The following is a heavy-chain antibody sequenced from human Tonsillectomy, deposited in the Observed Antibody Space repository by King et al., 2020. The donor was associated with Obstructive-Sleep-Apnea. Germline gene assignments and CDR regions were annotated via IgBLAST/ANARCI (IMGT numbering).Heavy chain of an antibody. V-gene: IGHV3-23*04. CDR1: GFTFSSYA. CDR2: ISDSGGST. J-gene: IGHJ3*02. CDR3: AKRNRYYDSTGYYSGAFDI. Sequence: VQLVESGGGLVQPGGSLRLSCAASGFTFSSYAMNWVRQAPGKGLEWVSAISDSGGSTYYADSVKGRFTNSRDNSKNTLYLQMNSLRAEDTAVYYCAKRNRYYDSTGYYSGAFDIWGQGTKVTVSS. D-gene: IGHD3-22*01.